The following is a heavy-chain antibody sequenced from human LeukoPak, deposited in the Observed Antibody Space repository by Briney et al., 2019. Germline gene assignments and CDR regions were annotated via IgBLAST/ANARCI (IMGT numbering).Heavy chain of an antibody. CDR3: ARDGGPRSYYYYYGMDV. CDR1: GFTFSSYS. CDR2: ISSSSSYI. Sequence: GGSLRLSCAASGFTFSSYSMNWVRQAPGKGLEWVSSISSSSSYIYYADSVKGRFTISRDNAKNSLYLQMNSLRAEDTAVYYCARDGGPRSYYYYYGMDVWGQGTTVTVSS. J-gene: IGHJ6*02. V-gene: IGHV3-21*01. D-gene: IGHD1-14*01.